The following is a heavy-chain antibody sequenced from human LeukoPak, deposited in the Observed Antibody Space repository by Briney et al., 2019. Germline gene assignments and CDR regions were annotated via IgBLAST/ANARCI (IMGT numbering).Heavy chain of an antibody. J-gene: IGHJ4*02. CDR2: IYGGGST. V-gene: IGHV3-53*01. CDR3: ARGSGYSGYGFVC. D-gene: IGHD5-12*01. Sequence: PGGSLRLSCAASVFTVSSYYLSWVRQAPGKGLEWVSVIYGGGSTKYAHSVKGRFTTSSDNSQNTLYLQLNSRRAEDTAVYYCARGSGYSGYGFVCWGEGTLVTVSS. CDR1: VFTVSSYY.